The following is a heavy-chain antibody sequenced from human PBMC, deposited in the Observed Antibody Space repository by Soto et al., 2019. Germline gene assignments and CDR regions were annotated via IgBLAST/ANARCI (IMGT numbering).Heavy chain of an antibody. Sequence: VQLRKSGPEQVKTSGTLSLTCAVSGGSMKTTNWWSWVRQPPAKGLEWIGEVFHSGITRYNPSLKSRATVSVDTSKNQFFLNLASVTAADTAVYYCTKDEAASPFRYWGQGALVTVSS. CDR3: TKDEAASPFRY. CDR2: VFHSGIT. CDR1: GGSMKTTNW. D-gene: IGHD6-25*01. J-gene: IGHJ4*02. V-gene: IGHV4-4*02.